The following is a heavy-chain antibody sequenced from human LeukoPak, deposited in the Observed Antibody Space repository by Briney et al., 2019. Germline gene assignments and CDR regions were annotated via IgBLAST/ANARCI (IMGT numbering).Heavy chain of an antibody. CDR3: ASDGGQEWLHY. J-gene: IGHJ4*02. CDR2: IWYDGSHK. V-gene: IGHV3-33*01. D-gene: IGHD5-18*01. Sequence: GRSLRLSCAASGFTFSSYGMHWVRQAPGKGLEWVAVIWYDGSHKYYADSVKGRFTISRDNSKNTLHLQMNSPRAEDTAVYYCASDGGQEWLHYWGQGTLVTVSS. CDR1: GFTFSSYG.